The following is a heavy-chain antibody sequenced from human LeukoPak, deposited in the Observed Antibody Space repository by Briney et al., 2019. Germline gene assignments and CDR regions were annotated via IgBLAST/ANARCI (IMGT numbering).Heavy chain of an antibody. J-gene: IGHJ4*02. Sequence: GGSLRLSCAASGFTFSSYSMNWVRQAPGKGLEWVSSISSSSSYIYYADSVKGRFTISRDNSKNTLYLQMGSLRAEDMAVYYCARGPGYSSSWYYYWGQGTLVTVSS. D-gene: IGHD6-13*01. CDR1: GFTFSSYS. CDR3: ARGPGYSSSWYYY. V-gene: IGHV3-21*01. CDR2: ISSSSSYI.